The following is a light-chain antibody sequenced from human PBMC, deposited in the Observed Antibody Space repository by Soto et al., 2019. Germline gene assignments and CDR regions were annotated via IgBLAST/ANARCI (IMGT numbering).Light chain of an antibody. CDR1: QSITNW. CDR3: QQSYSTPPT. V-gene: IGKV1-5*03. Sequence: DIQLTQSPSTLSASVGDRVTITCRASQSITNWLAWYQQKPGKAPKVLIHMASSLKSGVPSRFSGSGSGTEFTLTITSLQPDDSATYYCQQSYSTPPTFGQGTKVEIK. J-gene: IGKJ1*01. CDR2: MAS.